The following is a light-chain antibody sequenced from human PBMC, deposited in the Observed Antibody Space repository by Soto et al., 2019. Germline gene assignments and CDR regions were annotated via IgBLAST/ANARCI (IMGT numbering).Light chain of an antibody. J-gene: IGKJ1*01. Sequence: EIVMTQSPATLSVSPGERATLSCRASQSVSSNLAWYQQKPGQAPRLLIYGASTRATGIPARFSGSGSGTEFTLTISGLQSEDFAVYYCQQYNGWPRTFGQGTKWIS. CDR1: QSVSSN. CDR2: GAS. CDR3: QQYNGWPRT. V-gene: IGKV3-15*01.